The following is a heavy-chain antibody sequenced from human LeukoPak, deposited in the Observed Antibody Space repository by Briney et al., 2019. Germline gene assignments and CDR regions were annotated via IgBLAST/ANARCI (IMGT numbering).Heavy chain of an antibody. CDR1: GDSLSSYY. V-gene: IGHV4-4*07. D-gene: IGHD6-19*01. CDR2: IYPSGST. CDR3: ARGPYRSGWYSFDY. Sequence: PSETLSLTCSVSGDSLSSYYWSWIRQPAGKGLEWFARIYPSGSTNYNPSLKSRVTMSVDTSKNHFSLKLSSVTAADTAVYYCARGPYRSGWYSFDYWGQGTLVTVSS. J-gene: IGHJ4*02.